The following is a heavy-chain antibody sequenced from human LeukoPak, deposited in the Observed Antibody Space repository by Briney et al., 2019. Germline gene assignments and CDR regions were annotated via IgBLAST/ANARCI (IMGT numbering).Heavy chain of an antibody. CDR1: GFTFSSYS. CDR2: ISSRSSYI. J-gene: IGHJ5*02. V-gene: IGHV3-21*01. CDR3: ASLLLAAQYNWFDP. Sequence: GSLRLSCAASGFTFSSYSMNWVRQAPGKGLEWVPSISSRSSYIYYADSVKGRFTISRDDAKNSLYLQMNSLRAEDTAVYYCASLLLAAQYNWFDPWGQGTLVTVSS. D-gene: IGHD2-21*01.